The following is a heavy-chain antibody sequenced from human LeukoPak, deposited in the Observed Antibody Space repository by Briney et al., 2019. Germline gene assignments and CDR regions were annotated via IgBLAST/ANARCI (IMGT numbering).Heavy chain of an antibody. J-gene: IGHJ5*02. Sequence: SETLSLTCAVHGGSFSDYDWTWIRQSPGKGLEWIGEISERGSTNYNPSLGSRITISLGTSKNQFSLHVRSVVAADTAVYYCARTVYSNNWAPASWFHPWGQGTLVTVFS. CDR2: ISERGST. CDR1: GGSFSDYD. D-gene: IGHD4-11*01. V-gene: IGHV4-34*01. CDR3: ARTVYSNNWAPASWFHP.